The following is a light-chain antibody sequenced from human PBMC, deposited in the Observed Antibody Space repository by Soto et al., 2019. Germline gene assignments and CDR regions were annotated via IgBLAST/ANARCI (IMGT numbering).Light chain of an antibody. J-gene: IGLJ1*01. V-gene: IGLV2-14*01. Sequence: QPASVSGSPGQSITISCTGTSSDVGGYNYVSWYQQHPGKAPKLMIYDVSNRPSGVSNRFSGYKSGNTASLTISGLQAEKEADYDCSSYTSSSTLLYVFGTGTNLSVL. CDR1: SSDVGGYNY. CDR2: DVS. CDR3: SSYTSSSTLLYV.